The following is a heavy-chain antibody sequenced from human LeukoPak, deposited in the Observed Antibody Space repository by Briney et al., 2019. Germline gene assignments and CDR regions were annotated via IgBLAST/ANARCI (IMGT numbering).Heavy chain of an antibody. CDR2: INKDENPK. CDR3: VRNRGWYALDM. V-gene: IGHV3-7*01. D-gene: IGHD6-19*01. CDR1: RFTFSDYW. Sequence: GGSLRLSCAASRFTFSDYWMTWVRQAPGQGLEGVANINKDENPKQNVDSVKGRFTISRDNAKNSMYLQLNSLRAEDTGVYYCVRNRGWYALDMWGQGTMVTVSS. J-gene: IGHJ3*02.